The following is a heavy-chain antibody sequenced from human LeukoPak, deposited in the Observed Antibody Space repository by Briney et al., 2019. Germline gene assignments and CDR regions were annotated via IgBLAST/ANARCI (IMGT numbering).Heavy chain of an antibody. CDR2: IRGGGGNT. Sequence: GGSLRLSCAASGFTFNNYAMNWVRQAPGQGLEWLSYIRGGGGNTRYSHSLKGRFTISRNNSKNMLYMQMNSLRTEDTAIYYCAKCLVIYYNDAFYMWGRGTMVTVSS. D-gene: IGHD3-10*01. J-gene: IGHJ3*02. V-gene: IGHV3-23*01. CDR1: GFTFNNYA. CDR3: AKCLVIYYNDAFYM.